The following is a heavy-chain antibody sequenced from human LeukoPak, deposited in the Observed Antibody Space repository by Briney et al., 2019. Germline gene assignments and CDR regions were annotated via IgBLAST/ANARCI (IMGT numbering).Heavy chain of an antibody. J-gene: IGHJ5*02. V-gene: IGHV4-4*07. CDR3: ARDHDPTYYYDSSGYYYGFDP. Sequence: SETLSLTCTVSGGSISSYYWSWIRQPAGKGLEWIGRIYTSGSTNYNPSLKSRVTMSVDTSKNQFSLKLSSVTAADTAVYYCARDHDPTYYYDSSGYYYGFDPWGQGTLVTVSS. D-gene: IGHD3-22*01. CDR2: IYTSGST. CDR1: GGSISSYY.